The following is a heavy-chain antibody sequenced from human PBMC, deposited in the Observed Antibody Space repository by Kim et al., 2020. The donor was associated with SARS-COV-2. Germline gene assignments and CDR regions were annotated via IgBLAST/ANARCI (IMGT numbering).Heavy chain of an antibody. CDR1: GGSISSYY. D-gene: IGHD5-18*01. Sequence: LETLSLTCTVSGGSISSYYWSWIRQPPGKGLEWIGYIYYSGSTNYNPSLKSRVTISVDTSKNQFSLKLSSVTAADTAVYYCARGVPAMAYYWGQGTLVTVSS. CDR3: ARGVPAMAYY. V-gene: IGHV4-59*01. J-gene: IGHJ4*02. CDR2: IYYSGST.